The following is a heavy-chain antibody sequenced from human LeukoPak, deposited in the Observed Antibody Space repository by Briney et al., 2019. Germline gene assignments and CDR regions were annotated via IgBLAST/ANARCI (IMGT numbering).Heavy chain of an antibody. V-gene: IGHV4-34*01. CDR3: AKSGGYGLIDY. D-gene: IGHD1-26*01. CDR2: INHSGST. J-gene: IGHJ4*02. CDR1: GGSFSGYY. Sequence: PSETLSLTCAVYGGSFSGYYWSWIRQPPGKGLEWIGEINHSGSTYYNASLQSRVTISIETSKNQISLRLNSVTAADTAIYYCAKSGGYGLIDYWGQGTLVTVSS.